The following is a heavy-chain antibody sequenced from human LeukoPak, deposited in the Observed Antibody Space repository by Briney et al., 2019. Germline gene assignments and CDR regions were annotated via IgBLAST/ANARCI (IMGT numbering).Heavy chain of an antibody. D-gene: IGHD1-26*01. V-gene: IGHV4-39*01. CDR3: ARQRGGSWVNDY. CDR2: VFHSGST. CDR1: DASISSSYFY. J-gene: IGHJ4*02. Sequence: SETLSLTCTVSDASISSSYFYWSWIRQPPGKGLEWIGNVFHSGSTHYSPSLKSRVTISVDTSRKQFSLRLSAATAADTAVYYCARQRGGSWVNDYWGEGTLVTVSS.